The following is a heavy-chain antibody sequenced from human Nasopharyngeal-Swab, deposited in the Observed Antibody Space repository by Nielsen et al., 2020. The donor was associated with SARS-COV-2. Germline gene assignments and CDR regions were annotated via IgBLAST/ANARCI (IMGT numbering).Heavy chain of an antibody. Sequence: GGSLRLSCTASGVNFRHYAMSWVRLAPGKGLEWVSGIGTGCGRADYADSVKGRFTISRDNSKNTLYLQLNLLRVEDTAVYYCARNDNGLVIWYYYYMDVWGKGTTVTVTS. J-gene: IGHJ6*03. V-gene: IGHV3-23*03. CDR1: GVNFRHYA. CDR3: ARNDNGLVIWYYYYMDV. CDR2: IGTGCGRA. D-gene: IGHD2-15*01.